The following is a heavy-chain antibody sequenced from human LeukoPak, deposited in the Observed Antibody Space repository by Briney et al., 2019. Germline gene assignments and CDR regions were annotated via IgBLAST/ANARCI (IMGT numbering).Heavy chain of an antibody. CDR2: IYNSGST. CDR1: GDSITSYY. D-gene: IGHD3-10*01. Sequence: SETLSLTCTVSGDSITSYYWSWIRQPPGKGLEWIGYIYNSGSTKYNPSLKSRVTISVDTSKNQFSLKLSSVTAADTAVYYCARVGYYYYYMDVWGKGTTVTVSS. CDR3: ARVGYYYYYMDV. J-gene: IGHJ6*03. V-gene: IGHV4-59*01.